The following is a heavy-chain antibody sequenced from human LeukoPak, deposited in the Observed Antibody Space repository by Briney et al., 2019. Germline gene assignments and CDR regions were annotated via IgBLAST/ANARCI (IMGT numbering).Heavy chain of an antibody. CDR3: AKGSYFDY. V-gene: IGHV3-21*04. CDR1: GFTFSNYS. CDR2: ISSSSIYI. J-gene: IGHJ4*02. Sequence: GGSLRLSCAASGFTFSNYSMNWVRQAPGKGPEWVSSISSSSIYIYYADSVKGRFTISRDNAKNSLYLQMNSLRAEDTALYYCAKGSYFDYWGQGTLVTVSS.